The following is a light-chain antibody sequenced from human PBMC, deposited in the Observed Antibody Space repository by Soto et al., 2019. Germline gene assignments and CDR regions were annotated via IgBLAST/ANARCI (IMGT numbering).Light chain of an antibody. CDR2: QDS. Sequence: SYELTQPPSVSVSRGQTASITCSGDKLGDQYASWYQQKPGQSPVLLIYQDSKRPSGIPERFSGSNSGNTATLTISGTQAMDEADYYCQAWDSITFYVFGTGTKLTVL. V-gene: IGLV3-1*01. CDR1: KLGDQY. CDR3: QAWDSITFYV. J-gene: IGLJ1*01.